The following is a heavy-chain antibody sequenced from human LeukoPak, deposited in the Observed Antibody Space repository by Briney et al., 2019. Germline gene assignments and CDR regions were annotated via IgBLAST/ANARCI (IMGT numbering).Heavy chain of an antibody. J-gene: IGHJ3*02. CDR2: INPNSGGT. V-gene: IGHV1-2*02. Sequence: GASVKVSCKASGYTFTGYYMHWVRQAPGQGLEWMGWINPNSGGTNYAQKLQGRVTMTRDTSISTAYMELSRLRSDDTAVYYCARDVVRGSSWYYHAFDIWGQGTMATVSS. CDR1: GYTFTGYY. D-gene: IGHD6-13*01. CDR3: ARDVVRGSSWYYHAFDI.